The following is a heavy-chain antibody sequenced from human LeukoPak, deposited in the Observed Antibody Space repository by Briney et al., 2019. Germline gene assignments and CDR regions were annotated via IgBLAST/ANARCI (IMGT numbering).Heavy chain of an antibody. CDR3: ARCSLQRIDP. CDR1: GGSISSYY. CDR2: IYYSGST. Sequence: SETLSLTCTVSGGSISSYYWSWIRQPPVKGLEWIGYIYYSGSTNCNPSLKSRVTISVDTSKNQFSLKLSSVTAADTAVYYCARCSLQRIDPWGQGTLVTVSS. D-gene: IGHD6-25*01. V-gene: IGHV4-59*01. J-gene: IGHJ5*02.